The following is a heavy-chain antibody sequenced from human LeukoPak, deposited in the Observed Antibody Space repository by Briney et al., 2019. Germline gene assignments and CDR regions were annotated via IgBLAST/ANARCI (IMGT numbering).Heavy chain of an antibody. D-gene: IGHD3-22*01. CDR3: ARVVVSYDSSEGQGYYFDY. V-gene: IGHV1-69*05. J-gene: IGHJ4*02. Sequence: SVKVSCKASGGTFSSYAISWVRQAPGQGLEWMGGIIPIFGTANYAQKFQGRVTFTTDESTSTAYMELSSLRSEDTAVYYCARVVVSYDSSEGQGYYFDYWGQGTLVTVSS. CDR1: GGTFSSYA. CDR2: IIPIFGTA.